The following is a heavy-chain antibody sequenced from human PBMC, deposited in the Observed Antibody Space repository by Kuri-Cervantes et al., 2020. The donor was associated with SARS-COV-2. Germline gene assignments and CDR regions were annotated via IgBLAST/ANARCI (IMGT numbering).Heavy chain of an antibody. J-gene: IGHJ6*03. CDR2: INSDGSST. Sequence: GGSLRLSCAASGITCSSYWMHWVRQAPGKGLVWVSRINSDGSSTSYADSVKGRFTISRDNAKNSLYLQMISLRAEDTAVYYCAREGEGYNWLHYYYYMDVWGKGTTVTVSS. CDR3: AREGEGYNWLHYYYYMDV. V-gene: IGHV3-74*01. D-gene: IGHD5-24*01. CDR1: GITCSSYW.